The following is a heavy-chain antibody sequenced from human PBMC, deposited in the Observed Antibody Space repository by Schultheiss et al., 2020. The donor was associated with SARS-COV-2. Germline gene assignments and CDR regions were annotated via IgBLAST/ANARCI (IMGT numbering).Heavy chain of an antibody. J-gene: IGHJ4*02. Sequence: SQTLSLTCTVSGGSISSSSYYWSWIRQPPGKGLEWIGEINHSGSTNYNPSLKSRVTISVDTSKNQFSLKLSSVTAADTAVYYCYAFGNWGQGTLVTVSS. CDR3: YAFGN. CDR1: GGSISSSSYY. D-gene: IGHD3-16*01. CDR2: INHSGST. V-gene: IGHV4-39*07.